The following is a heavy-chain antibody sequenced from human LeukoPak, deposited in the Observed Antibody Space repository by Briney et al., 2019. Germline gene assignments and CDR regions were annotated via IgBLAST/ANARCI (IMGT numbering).Heavy chain of an antibody. D-gene: IGHD3-10*01. CDR2: IRYDGSNK. CDR3: AKDGRPYGSGSYPDY. Sequence: PGGSLRLSCAASGFIFSSYDMYWVRQAPGKGLEWVTFIRYDGSNKYYADSVKGRFTISRDNSKNTLYLQMNSLRAEDTAVYYCAKDGRPYGSGSYPDYWGQGTLVTVSS. CDR1: GFIFSSYD. V-gene: IGHV3-30*02. J-gene: IGHJ4*02.